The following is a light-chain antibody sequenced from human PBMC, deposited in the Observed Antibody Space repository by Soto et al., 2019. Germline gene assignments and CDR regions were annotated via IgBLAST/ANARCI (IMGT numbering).Light chain of an antibody. CDR1: SSDVGGYNY. Sequence: QSALPQPASVSGSPGQSITISCTGTSSDVGGYNYVSWYQQHPGKAPKLMIYDVSNRPSGVSNRFSGSKSGNTASLTISGLQAEDEADYYCSSYTSSSTLPDVFGTGTKVTVL. CDR2: DVS. CDR3: SSYTSSSTLPDV. V-gene: IGLV2-14*01. J-gene: IGLJ1*01.